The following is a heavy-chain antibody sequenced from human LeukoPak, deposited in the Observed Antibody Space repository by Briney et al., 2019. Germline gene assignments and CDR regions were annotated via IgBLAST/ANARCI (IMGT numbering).Heavy chain of an antibody. CDR2: TNHSGST. CDR1: GGSFSGYY. Sequence: SETLSLTCAVYGGSFSGYYWSWIRQPPGKGLEWIGETNHSGSTNYNPSLKSRVTISVDTSKNQFSLKLSSVTAADTAVYYCARGLRRPCSSTSCYTNYYYGMDVWGQGTTVTVSS. V-gene: IGHV4-34*01. J-gene: IGHJ6*02. D-gene: IGHD2-2*02. CDR3: ARGLRRPCSSTSCYTNYYYGMDV.